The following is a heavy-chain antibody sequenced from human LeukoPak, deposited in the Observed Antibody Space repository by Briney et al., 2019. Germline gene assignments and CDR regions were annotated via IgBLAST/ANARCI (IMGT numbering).Heavy chain of an antibody. CDR2: IYYDGST. CDR1: GGSISITNYY. CDR3: ARSGYSYGLNWYFDL. Sequence: SETLSHTCTVSGGSISITNYYWGWIRQPPGKGLEWIGNIYYDGSTYYNPSLKSRVTISVDTSKNQFSLKLSSVTAADTAVYYCARSGYSYGLNWYFDLWGRGTLVTVSS. V-gene: IGHV4-39*07. D-gene: IGHD5-18*01. J-gene: IGHJ2*01.